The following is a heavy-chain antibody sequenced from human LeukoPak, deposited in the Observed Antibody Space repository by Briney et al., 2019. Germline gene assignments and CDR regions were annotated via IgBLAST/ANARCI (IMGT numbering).Heavy chain of an antibody. V-gene: IGHV3-20*04. CDR3: ARVLGRGAFDI. D-gene: IGHD7-27*01. CDR2: INWNGCST. J-gene: IGHJ3*02. Sequence: GGSLRLSSAASGFTSDDYGMSWVRQAPGKGLEWASSINWNGCSTGYADSVKGRFTISRDNAKNSLYLQLNSLRVEDTALYYCARVLGRGAFDIWGQGTMVTVSS. CDR1: GFTSDDYG.